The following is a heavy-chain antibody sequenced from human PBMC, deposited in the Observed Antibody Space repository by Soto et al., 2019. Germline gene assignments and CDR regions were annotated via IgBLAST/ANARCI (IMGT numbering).Heavy chain of an antibody. J-gene: IGHJ4*02. Sequence: ASVKVSCKASGYAFSGYYIHWVRQAPGQGLEWMGWVNPNSGDTDYAQKFQGRVTMTRDTSITSAYLDLTRLRSDDTATYFCARANSGDDDEFDYRGQGTPVTVSS. CDR3: ARANSGDDDEFDY. V-gene: IGHV1-2*02. D-gene: IGHD5-12*01. CDR2: VNPNSGDT. CDR1: GYAFSGYY.